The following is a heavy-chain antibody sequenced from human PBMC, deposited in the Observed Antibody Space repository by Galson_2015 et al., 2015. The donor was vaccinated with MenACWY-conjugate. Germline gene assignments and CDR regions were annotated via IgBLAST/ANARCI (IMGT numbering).Heavy chain of an antibody. CDR1: GFSLSTSGMR. J-gene: IGHJ4*02. Sequence: PALVKPTQTLTLTCTFSGFSLSTSGMRVNWVRQPPGKALEWLARIDWDDDKLYNTSLRTRLTIPKDTSKNQVVLTMTNMDPVDTATYYCVRTSYCSGCRCYSPFDSWGQGTLVTVSS. D-gene: IGHD2-15*01. CDR2: IDWDDDK. V-gene: IGHV2-70*04. CDR3: VRTSYCSGCRCYSPFDS.